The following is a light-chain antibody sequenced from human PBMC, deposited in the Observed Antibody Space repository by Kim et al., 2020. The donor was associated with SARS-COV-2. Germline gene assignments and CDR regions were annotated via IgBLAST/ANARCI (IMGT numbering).Light chain of an antibody. CDR3: MQALQTPT. CDR1: QSLLHSNGYNY. V-gene: IGKV2-28*01. J-gene: IGKJ1*01. CDR2: LGS. Sequence: EPASISCRSSQSLLHSNGYNYLDWYLQKPGQSPQLLIYLGSNRASGVPDRFSGSGSGTDFTLNISRVEAEDVGVYYCMQALQTPTFGQGTKVDIK.